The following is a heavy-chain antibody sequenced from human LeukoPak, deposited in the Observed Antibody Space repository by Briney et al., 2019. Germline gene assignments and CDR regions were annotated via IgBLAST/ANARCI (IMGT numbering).Heavy chain of an antibody. CDR1: GSTFTSYD. V-gene: IGHV1-8*01. CDR3: ARGSSGWSHYYYYYMDV. CDR2: MNPNSGNT. J-gene: IGHJ6*03. Sequence: ASVKVSCKAAGSTFTSYDINWVRQATGQGLEWMGWMNPNSGNTGYAQKFQGRVTMTSNTSISTAYMELSSLRSEDTAVDYCARGSSGWSHYYYYYMDVWGKGTTATVSS. D-gene: IGHD6-19*01.